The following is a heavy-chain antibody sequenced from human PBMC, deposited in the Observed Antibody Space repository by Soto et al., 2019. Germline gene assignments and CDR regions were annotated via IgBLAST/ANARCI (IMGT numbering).Heavy chain of an antibody. Sequence: QVQLVQSGAEVKKPGSSVKVSCKASGGTFSSYTISWVRQAPGQGLEWMGRIIPILGIANYAQKFQGRVTLTADKSTSTAYMELISLRSEDTAVYYCARDLFGVVKRYFDYWVKGTLVTVSS. CDR3: ARDLFGVVKRYFDY. CDR1: GGTFSSYT. J-gene: IGHJ4*02. D-gene: IGHD3-3*01. V-gene: IGHV1-69*08. CDR2: IIPILGIA.